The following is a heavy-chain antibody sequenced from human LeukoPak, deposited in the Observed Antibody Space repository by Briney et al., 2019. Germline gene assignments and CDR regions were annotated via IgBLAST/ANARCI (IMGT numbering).Heavy chain of an antibody. J-gene: IGHJ4*02. CDR1: GFTFSSYA. Sequence: GGSLRLSCAASGFTFSSYAMHWVRQAPGKGLEWVAVISYDGSNKYYADSVKGRFTISRDNSKNTLYLQMNSLRAEDTAVYYCARALYYYDSSPLGYWGQGTLVTVSS. D-gene: IGHD3-22*01. CDR2: ISYDGSNK. V-gene: IGHV3-30-3*01. CDR3: ARALYYYDSSPLGY.